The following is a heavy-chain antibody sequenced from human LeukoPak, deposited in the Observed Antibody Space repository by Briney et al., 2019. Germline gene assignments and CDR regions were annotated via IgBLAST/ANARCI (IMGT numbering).Heavy chain of an antibody. CDR3: ARPLWFGELAI. V-gene: IGHV1-2*02. D-gene: IGHD3-10*01. Sequence: ASVKVSCKASGYTFTGYYMHWVRQAPGQGLEWMGWINPNSGGTNYAQKFQGRVTMTGDTSISTAYMELSSLRSEDTAVYYCARPLWFGELAIWGQGTLVTVSS. CDR1: GYTFTGYY. CDR2: INPNSGGT. J-gene: IGHJ4*02.